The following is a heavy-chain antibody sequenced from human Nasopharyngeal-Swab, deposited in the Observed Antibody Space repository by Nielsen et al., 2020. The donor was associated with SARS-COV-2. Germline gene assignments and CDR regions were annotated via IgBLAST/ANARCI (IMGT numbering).Heavy chain of an antibody. D-gene: IGHD6-6*01. V-gene: IGHV3-33*01. CDR2: IWYDGSNK. J-gene: IGHJ6*02. CDR3: ARDWYSSSSDHYYYGMDV. CDR1: GFTFGSYG. Sequence: GGSLRLSCAASGFTFGSYGMHWVRQAPGKGLEWVAVIWYDGSNKYYADSVKGRFTISRDNSKNTLYLQMNSLRAEDTAVYYCARDWYSSSSDHYYYGMDVWGQGTTVTVSS.